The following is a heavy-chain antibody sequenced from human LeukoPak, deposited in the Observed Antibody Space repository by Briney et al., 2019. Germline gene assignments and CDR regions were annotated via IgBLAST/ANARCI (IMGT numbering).Heavy chain of an antibody. CDR1: GYTFTSYD. CDR3: ATVPAAIYYYYYGMDV. CDR2: MNPNSGNT. D-gene: IGHD2-2*01. Sequence: EASVKVSCKASGYTFTSYDFNWVRQATGQGLEWMGWMNPNSGNTGYAQKFQGRVTMTRNTSISTAYMELSSLRSEDTAVYYCATVPAAIYYYYYGMDVWGQGTTVTVSS. V-gene: IGHV1-8*01. J-gene: IGHJ6*02.